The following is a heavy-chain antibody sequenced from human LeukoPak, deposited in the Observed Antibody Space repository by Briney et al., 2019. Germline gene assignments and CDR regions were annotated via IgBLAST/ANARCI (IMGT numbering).Heavy chain of an antibody. V-gene: IGHV3-23*01. CDR3: AKGRSSRVDYFDY. Sequence: GGSLRLSCAASGFTFSSYAMSWVRQAPGKGLEWVSAISGGGGSTYYADSVKGRFTISRDNSKNTLYLQMNSLRAEDTAVYYCAKGRSSRVDYFDYWGQGTLVTVSS. D-gene: IGHD6-13*01. CDR2: ISGGGGST. J-gene: IGHJ4*02. CDR1: GFTFSSYA.